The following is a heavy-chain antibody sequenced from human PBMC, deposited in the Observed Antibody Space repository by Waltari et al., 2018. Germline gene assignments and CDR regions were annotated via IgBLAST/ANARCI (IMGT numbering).Heavy chain of an antibody. CDR1: GFTFGEYA. CDR3: ARDRTCSGGSCYGTLDY. V-gene: IGHV3-9*03. J-gene: IGHJ4*01. Sequence: QLVESGGGLVQSGRSLRLSCAASGFTFGEYAMHWVRQVPGKGLEWVSGISWNSGSIGYVDSVKGRFTISRDNAKNSLYLQMDSLRNEDMALYYCARDRTCSGGSCYGTLDYWGHGTLVTVPS. D-gene: IGHD2-15*01. CDR2: ISWNSGSI.